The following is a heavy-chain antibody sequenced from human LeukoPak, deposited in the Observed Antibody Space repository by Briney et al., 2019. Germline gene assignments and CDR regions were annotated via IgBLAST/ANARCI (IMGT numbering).Heavy chain of an antibody. CDR3: ARVRYSDSSVLTRKRSYYFDY. J-gene: IGHJ4*02. Sequence: PSETLSLTCTVSGGSISSYYWSWIRQPAGKGLESIGHISTSGSTNYNPSLKSRITMSVDTSKNQFSLKLSSVTAADTAVYYCARVRYSDSSVLTRKRSYYFDYWGQGTLVTVSS. V-gene: IGHV4-4*07. CDR1: GGSISSYY. CDR2: ISTSGST. D-gene: IGHD3-22*01.